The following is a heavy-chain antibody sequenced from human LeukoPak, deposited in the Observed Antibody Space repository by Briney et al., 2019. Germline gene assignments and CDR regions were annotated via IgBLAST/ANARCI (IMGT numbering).Heavy chain of an antibody. D-gene: IGHD5-12*01. Sequence: GGSLRLSCAASGFTFSVYYMFWVRQAPGKGLVWVSNISPDATNSKYADFVEGRFTISRDNAKDTLYLQLNSLRVEDAAVYYCATGYRSAYSWDSWGQGTLVTVSS. V-gene: IGHV3-74*03. CDR3: ATGYRSAYSWDS. CDR1: GFTFSVYY. CDR2: ISPDATNS. J-gene: IGHJ4*02.